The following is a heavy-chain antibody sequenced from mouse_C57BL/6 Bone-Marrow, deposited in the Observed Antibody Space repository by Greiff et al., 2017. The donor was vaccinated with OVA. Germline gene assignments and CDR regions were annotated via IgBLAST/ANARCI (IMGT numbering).Heavy chain of an antibody. V-gene: IGHV5-12*01. Sequence: EVQGVESGGGLVQPGGSLKLSCAASGFTFSDFYMYWIRQTPEKRLEWVAYISNGGGSTYYPDTVKGRFTISRDNAKNTLYLQMSRLKSEDTAMYYCARLDDMDYWGQGTSVTVSS. CDR3: ARLDDMDY. CDR1: GFTFSDFY. J-gene: IGHJ4*01. CDR2: ISNGGGST.